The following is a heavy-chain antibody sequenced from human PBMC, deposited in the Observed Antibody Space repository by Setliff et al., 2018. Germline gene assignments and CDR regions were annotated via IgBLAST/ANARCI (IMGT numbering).Heavy chain of an antibody. Sequence: PSETLSLTCTVSGGSISSSGYYWGWIRQPPGKGLEWIGNISYSGNTNYNPSLKSRVAMSVDTSKNQFSLKLTSVTAADTAVYYCARVRMVQGYYEFDYWGQGTLVTVSS. CDR3: ARVRMVQGYYEFDY. V-gene: IGHV4-39*07. J-gene: IGHJ4*02. CDR2: ISYSGNT. CDR1: GGSISSSGYY. D-gene: IGHD3-10*01.